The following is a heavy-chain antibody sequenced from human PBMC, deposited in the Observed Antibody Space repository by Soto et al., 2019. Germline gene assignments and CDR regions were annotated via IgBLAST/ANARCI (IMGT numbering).Heavy chain of an antibody. CDR2: IYWDDDK. J-gene: IGHJ4*02. D-gene: IGHD3-9*01. CDR3: AHLGPDYDILTGYYPFDY. Sequence: SGPTLVKPTQTLTLTCTFSGFSLSTSGVGVGWIRQPPGKALEWLALIYWDDDKRYSPSLKSRLTITKDTSKNQVVLTMTNMDPVDTATYYCAHLGPDYDILTGYYPFDYWGQGTLVTVSS. CDR1: GFSLSTSGVG. V-gene: IGHV2-5*02.